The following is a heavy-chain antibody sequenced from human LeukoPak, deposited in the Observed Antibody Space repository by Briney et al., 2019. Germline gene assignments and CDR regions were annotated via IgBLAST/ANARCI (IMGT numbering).Heavy chain of an antibody. V-gene: IGHV4-39*01. CDR1: GGSISSYY. Sequence: SETLSLTCTVSGGSISSYYWGRIRQPPGKGLEWIGSIYYSGSTYYNPSLKSRVTISVDTSKNQFSLKLSSVTAADTAVYYCATRVARTQTADYWGQGTLVTVSS. D-gene: IGHD1-14*01. CDR2: IYYSGST. J-gene: IGHJ4*02. CDR3: ATRVARTQTADY.